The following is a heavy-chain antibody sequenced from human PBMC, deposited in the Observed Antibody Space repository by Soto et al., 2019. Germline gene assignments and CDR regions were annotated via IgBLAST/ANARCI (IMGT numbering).Heavy chain of an antibody. J-gene: IGHJ4*02. Sequence: PSETLSLTCTVSGGSISSSSYYWGWIRQPPGKGLEWIGSIYYSGSTYYNPSLKSRVTISVDTSKNQFSLKLSSVTAADTAVYYCARLKENYDFWSGYYIAGNRNYFDYWGQGTLVTSPQ. CDR1: GGSISSSSYY. D-gene: IGHD3-3*01. CDR3: ARLKENYDFWSGYYIAGNRNYFDY. V-gene: IGHV4-39*01. CDR2: IYYSGST.